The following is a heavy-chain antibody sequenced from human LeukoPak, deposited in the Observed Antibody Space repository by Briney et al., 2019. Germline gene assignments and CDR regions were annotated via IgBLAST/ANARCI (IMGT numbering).Heavy chain of an antibody. CDR2: INHSGST. V-gene: IGHV4-34*01. D-gene: IGHD3-22*01. CDR3: ARLIRGYFDNSGYYRSYFHAFDI. Sequence: GSLRLSCAVSGFTVSTNYMSWVRQAAGKGLEWIGEINHSGSTNYNSSLKSRVTISVDTSKNQFSLKLRSVTAADTAVYYCARLIRGYFDNSGYYRSYFHAFDIWGQGTMVTVSS. CDR1: GFTVSTNY. J-gene: IGHJ3*02.